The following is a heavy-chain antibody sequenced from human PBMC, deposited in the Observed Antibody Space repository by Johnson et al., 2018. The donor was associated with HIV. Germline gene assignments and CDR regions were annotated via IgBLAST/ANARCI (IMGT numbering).Heavy chain of an antibody. V-gene: IGHV3-30*03. D-gene: IGHD6-13*01. CDR2: ISYDGSDK. Sequence: QVQLVESGGGVVQPGRSLRLSCAASGFTFNRYGMYWVRQAPGKGLEWVAVISYDGSDKYYADSLKGRFTISRDNSKNTVYLHKNNLRAEDTAVYYCARDLAYNSRWTGAFDIWGQGTMVTVSS. CDR1: GFTFNRYG. J-gene: IGHJ3*02. CDR3: ARDLAYNSRWTGAFDI.